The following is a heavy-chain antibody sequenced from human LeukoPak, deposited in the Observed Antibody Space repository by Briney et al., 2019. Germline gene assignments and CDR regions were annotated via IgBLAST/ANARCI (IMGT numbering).Heavy chain of an antibody. J-gene: IGHJ3*02. D-gene: IGHD3-16*02. CDR3: ARESLMITFGGVIAPDAFDI. CDR1: GYTFTGYY. Sequence: ASVKVSSKASGYTFTGYYMHWVRQAPRQGLEWMGWINPNSGGTNYAQKIQGWVTMTRDTSISTAYMELSRLRSDDTAVYYCARESLMITFGGVIAPDAFDIWGEGTMVTVSS. CDR2: INPNSGGT. V-gene: IGHV1-2*04.